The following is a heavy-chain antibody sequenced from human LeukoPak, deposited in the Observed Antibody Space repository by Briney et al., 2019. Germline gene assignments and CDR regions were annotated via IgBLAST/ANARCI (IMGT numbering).Heavy chain of an antibody. Sequence: ASVTVSCTASGYTFTSYGISWVRQAPGQGLEWMGWISAYNGNTNYAQKLQGRVTMTTDTSTSTAYMQLRSLRCDDTAVDYCARGRYCSGVSCPVVYFDYWGQGTLVTVSS. V-gene: IGHV1-18*01. CDR3: ARGRYCSGVSCPVVYFDY. J-gene: IGHJ4*02. CDR1: GYTFTSYG. CDR2: ISAYNGNT. D-gene: IGHD2-15*01.